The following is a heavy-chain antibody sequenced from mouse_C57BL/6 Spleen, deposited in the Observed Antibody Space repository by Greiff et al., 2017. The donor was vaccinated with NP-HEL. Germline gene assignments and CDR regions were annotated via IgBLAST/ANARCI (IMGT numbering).Heavy chain of an antibody. CDR3: ARYWAVYWYFDV. Sequence: VQLKESGGGLVQPGGSLSLSCAASGFTFTDYYMSWVRQPPGKALEWLGFIRNKANGYTTEYSPSVKGRFTISRDNSQSILYLQMNALRAEDSATYYCARYWAVYWYFDVWGTGTTVTVSS. CDR2: IRNKANGYTT. V-gene: IGHV7-3*01. J-gene: IGHJ1*03. CDR1: GFTFTDYY.